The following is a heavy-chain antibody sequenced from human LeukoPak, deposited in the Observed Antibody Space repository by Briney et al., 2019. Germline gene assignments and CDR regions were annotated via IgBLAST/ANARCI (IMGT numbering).Heavy chain of an antibody. V-gene: IGHV1-2*02. D-gene: IGHD5-24*01. Sequence: GASVRVSCTASGYTFTGYYMHWGRQAPGQGREWMGWINPNSGGTNYAQKFQGRVTMTSDTTISTAYMELSRPRSDDTAVYYCARVTMATTHDAFDIWGQGTMVTVSS. J-gene: IGHJ3*02. CDR1: GYTFTGYY. CDR3: ARVTMATTHDAFDI. CDR2: INPNSGGT.